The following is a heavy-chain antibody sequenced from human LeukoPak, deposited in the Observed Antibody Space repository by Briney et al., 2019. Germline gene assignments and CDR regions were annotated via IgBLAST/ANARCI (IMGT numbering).Heavy chain of an antibody. J-gene: IGHJ4*02. Sequence: SGGSLRLSCAASGFTFSSYAMHWVRQAPGKGLEWVAVISYDGSNKYCADSVKGRFTISRDNSKNTLYLQMNSLRAEDTAVYYCARDIVGASDYWDQGTLVTVSS. CDR2: ISYDGSNK. D-gene: IGHD1-26*01. CDR3: ARDIVGASDY. V-gene: IGHV3-30-3*01. CDR1: GFTFSSYA.